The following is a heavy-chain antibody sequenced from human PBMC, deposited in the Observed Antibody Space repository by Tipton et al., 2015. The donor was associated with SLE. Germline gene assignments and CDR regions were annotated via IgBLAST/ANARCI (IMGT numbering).Heavy chain of an antibody. CDR1: GASISSYY. Sequence: TLSLTCSVSGASISSYYWSWIRQAPGKGLEWIGNAYHGGTIYYNLSLKSRVNIFLDTSKNRFSLRLSSVTAADTAVYYCARGSSNWNYLFSGFDIWGQGTKVTVSS. D-gene: IGHD1-7*01. J-gene: IGHJ3*02. V-gene: IGHV4-59*08. CDR2: AYHGGTI. CDR3: ARGSSNWNYLFSGFDI.